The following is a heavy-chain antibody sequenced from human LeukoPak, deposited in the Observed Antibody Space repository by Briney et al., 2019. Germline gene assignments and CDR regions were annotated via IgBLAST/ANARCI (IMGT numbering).Heavy chain of an antibody. CDR2: IYTDGNT. Sequence: SGGSLRLSCAASGFTVSSNYMNWVRQAPGKGLEWVSVIYTDGNTYYADSVKGRFTISRDTSKNTLYLQMHSLRVEDTAVYYCARGYCSGNTCYPGGYWGQGTLVTVPS. J-gene: IGHJ4*02. D-gene: IGHD2-15*01. CDR3: ARGYCSGNTCYPGGY. CDR1: GFTVSSNY. V-gene: IGHV3-66*02.